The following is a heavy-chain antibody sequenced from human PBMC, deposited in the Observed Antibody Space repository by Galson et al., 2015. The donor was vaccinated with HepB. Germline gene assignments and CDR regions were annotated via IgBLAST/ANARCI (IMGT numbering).Heavy chain of an antibody. CDR1: GFTFSSHA. CDR2: ISGSGGST. J-gene: IGHJ6*02. CDR3: ARVQIRGFIKLYYYGVDV. D-gene: IGHD3-10*01. V-gene: IGHV3-23*01. Sequence: SLRLSCAASGFTFSSHAMTWVRQAQGKGLEWVSGISGSGGSTYYADSVKGRFTISRDNAKNSLYLDMSSLRAEDTAVYYCARVQIRGFIKLYYYGVDVWGQGTTVTVSS.